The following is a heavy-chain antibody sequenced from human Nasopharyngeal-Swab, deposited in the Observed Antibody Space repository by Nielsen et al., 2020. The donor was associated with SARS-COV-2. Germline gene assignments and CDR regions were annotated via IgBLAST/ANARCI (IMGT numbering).Heavy chain of an antibody. CDR1: GFTFSSYG. V-gene: IGHV3-30*18. J-gene: IGHJ3*02. CDR3: AKELGGTIFGVVIISDDAFDI. D-gene: IGHD3-3*01. CDR2: ISYDGSNK. Sequence: GGSLRLSCAASGFTFSSYGMHWVRQAPGKGLERVAVISYDGSNKYYADSVKGRFTISRDNSKNTLYLQMNSLRAEDTAVYYCAKELGGTIFGVVIISDDAFDIWGQGTMVTVSS.